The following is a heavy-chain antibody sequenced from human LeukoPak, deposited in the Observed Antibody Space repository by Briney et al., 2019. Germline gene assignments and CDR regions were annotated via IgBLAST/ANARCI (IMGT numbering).Heavy chain of an antibody. CDR1: GASIRNYY. J-gene: IGHJ4*02. V-gene: IGHV4-4*09. CDR2: IHTSGES. CDR3: ARLGRYHDF. Sequence: SETLSLTCSVSGASIRNYYWSWIRQTPEEGLEWMGHIHTSGESRYYPSLNSRLTKPIHPSRNQFSLKLRSGTAADTAVYSCARLGRYHDFWRPGALVTVSS. D-gene: IGHD2-2*01.